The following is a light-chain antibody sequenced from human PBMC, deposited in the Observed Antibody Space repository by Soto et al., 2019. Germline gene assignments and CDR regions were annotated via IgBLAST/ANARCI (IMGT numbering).Light chain of an antibody. Sequence: QSVLTQSPSASASPGPSVTLTCTRSGGDGNDAIEWHQQQHEKGPRHLMKLNSDACHSTGAGIPDRFSGSSSGAERSLTISSLQSEDEADYYCQSWGTGLYVVFGGGTKLTVL. CDR3: QSWGTGLYVV. J-gene: IGLJ2*01. CDR1: GGDGNDA. V-gene: IGLV4-69*01. CDR2: LNSDACH.